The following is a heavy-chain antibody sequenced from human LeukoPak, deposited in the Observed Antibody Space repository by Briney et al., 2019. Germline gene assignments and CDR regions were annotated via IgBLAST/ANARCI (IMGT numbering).Heavy chain of an antibody. V-gene: IGHV7-4-1*02. CDR2: INTNTGNP. Sequence: ASVKVSCKASGYTFTSYAMNWVRQAPGQGLEWMGWINTNTGNPTYAQGFTGRFVFSLDTSVSTAYLQISSLKAEDTAVYYCARNIDAGLSDYSFQHWGQGTLVTVSS. D-gene: IGHD3-22*01. CDR1: GYTFTSYA. CDR3: ARNIDAGLSDYSFQH. J-gene: IGHJ1*01.